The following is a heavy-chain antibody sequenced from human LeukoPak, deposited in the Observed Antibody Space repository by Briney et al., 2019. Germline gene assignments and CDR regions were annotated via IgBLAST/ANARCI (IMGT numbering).Heavy chain of an antibody. D-gene: IGHD6-13*01. CDR2: ISANSGKT. CDR1: GYTFATYG. CDR3: AKVAGDRMDH. Sequence: ASVKVSCKASGYTFATYGFCWVRQAPGHGLEWMGWISANSGKTDYAQKFQGRVTMTTDTSTTTAYMELRSLRPDDTALYFCAKVAGDRMDHWGQGTLHTVSS. V-gene: IGHV1-18*01. J-gene: IGHJ4*02.